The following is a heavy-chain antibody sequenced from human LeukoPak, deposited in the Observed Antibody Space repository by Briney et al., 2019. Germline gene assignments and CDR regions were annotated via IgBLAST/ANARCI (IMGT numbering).Heavy chain of an antibody. D-gene: IGHD3-3*01. Sequence: KPSETLSLTCAVYGGSFSGYYWSWIRQPPGKGLEWIGEINHSGSTNYNPSLKSRVTISVDTSKNQFSLKLSSVTAADTAVYYYARGPEVNFWSGYYTNNWFDPWGQGTLVTVSS. V-gene: IGHV4-34*01. CDR2: INHSGST. J-gene: IGHJ5*02. CDR1: GGSFSGYY. CDR3: ARGPEVNFWSGYYTNNWFDP.